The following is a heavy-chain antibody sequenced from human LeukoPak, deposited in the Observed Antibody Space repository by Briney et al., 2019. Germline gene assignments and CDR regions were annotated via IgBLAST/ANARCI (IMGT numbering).Heavy chain of an antibody. D-gene: IGHD6-19*01. CDR3: ARHASDGSGWMYYFDY. J-gene: IGHJ4*02. CDR1: GGSISTFY. Sequence: PSETLSLTCTVSGGSISTFYWSWIRQPPGKGLEWIGYVDYVGSTNYNHSLKSRGTISVDRSKNQFSLKLTSVTAADTAVYYCARHASDGSGWMYYFDYWGQGTLVTVSS. V-gene: IGHV4-59*08. CDR2: VDYVGST.